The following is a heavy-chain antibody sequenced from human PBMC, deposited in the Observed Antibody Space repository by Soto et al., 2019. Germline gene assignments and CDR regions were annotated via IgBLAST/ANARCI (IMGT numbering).Heavy chain of an antibody. Sequence: SLRLSCAASGFNFGVFGMHWVRQAPCKGLEWLSVLSYEGSEEYYADSVRGRFTISRDNSKNTLFLQMDSLRVDDTGVYYCALTRRSSLLEVAGPGFEYWGQGTLVTVSS. D-gene: IGHD6-19*01. CDR3: ALTRRSSLLEVAGPGFEY. CDR1: GFNFGVFG. CDR2: LSYEGSEE. J-gene: IGHJ4*02. V-gene: IGHV3-30*03.